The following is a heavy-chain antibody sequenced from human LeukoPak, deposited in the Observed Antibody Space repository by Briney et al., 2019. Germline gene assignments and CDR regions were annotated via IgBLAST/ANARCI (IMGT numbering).Heavy chain of an antibody. J-gene: IGHJ6*04. CDR2: VNPDGSIT. Sequence: RAGGSLRLSCAASGFTFSNYWIHWVRQAPGKGLEWVSRVNPDGSITNYADSVKGRFTISRDNAKNTLYLQMDSLGAEDTAVYCCARDLHGSRDVWGKGTTVTVSS. CDR3: ARDLHGSRDV. CDR1: GFTFSNYW. V-gene: IGHV3-74*01. D-gene: IGHD3-10*01.